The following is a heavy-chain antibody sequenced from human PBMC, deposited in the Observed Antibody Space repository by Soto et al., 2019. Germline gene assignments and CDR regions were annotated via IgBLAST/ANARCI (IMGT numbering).Heavy chain of an antibody. Sequence: SETLSLTCTVSGGSISSYYWSWIRQPPGKGLEWIGYIYYSGSTNYNPSLKSRVTISVDTSKNQFSLKLSSVTAADTAVYYCARGDYEGAFDVWGQGTMVTVSS. CDR2: IYYSGST. D-gene: IGHD4-17*01. CDR3: ARGDYEGAFDV. V-gene: IGHV4-59*01. CDR1: GGSISSYY. J-gene: IGHJ3*01.